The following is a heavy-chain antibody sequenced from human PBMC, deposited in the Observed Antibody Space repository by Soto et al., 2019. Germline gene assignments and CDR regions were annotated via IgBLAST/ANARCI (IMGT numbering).Heavy chain of an antibody. J-gene: IGHJ6*02. CDR2: IIPIFGTA. D-gene: IGHD3-10*01. CDR1: GGTFSSYA. CDR3: ARDVGITMVRGVSYYYGMDV. V-gene: IGHV1-69*01. Sequence: QVQLVQSGAEVKKPGSSVKVSCKASGGTFSSYAISWVRQAPGQGLEWMGGIIPIFGTANYAQKFQGRVTITADESTSTAYMELSGLRSEDTAVYYCARDVGITMVRGVSYYYGMDVWGQGTTVTVSS.